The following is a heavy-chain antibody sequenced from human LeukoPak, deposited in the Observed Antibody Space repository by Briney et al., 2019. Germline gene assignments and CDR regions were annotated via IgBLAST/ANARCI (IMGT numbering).Heavy chain of an antibody. CDR1: GFTFSSYG. V-gene: IGHV3-30*03. D-gene: IGHD3-22*01. CDR3: ARYQYYYDSSGHNYFDY. J-gene: IGHJ4*02. Sequence: GRSLRLSCAASGFTFSSYGMHWVRQAPGKGLEWVAVISYDGSNNYYADSVKGRFTISRDNAKNSLYLQMNSLRAEDTAVYYCARYQYYYDSSGHNYFDYWGQGTLVTVSS. CDR2: ISYDGSNN.